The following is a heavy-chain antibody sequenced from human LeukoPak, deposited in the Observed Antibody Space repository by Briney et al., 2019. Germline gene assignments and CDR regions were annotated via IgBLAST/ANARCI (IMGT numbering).Heavy chain of an antibody. Sequence: SETLSLTCTVPGGSLSSSPYYWGWIRQPPGKGLEWIGTIYYRGSTYYNPSLKSRVTISVDTSKNQFSLKLTSVTAADTAVYYCARLGRTYYDFWSGPWGQGTLVTVSS. CDR2: IYYRGST. V-gene: IGHV4-39*01. J-gene: IGHJ5*02. D-gene: IGHD3-3*01. CDR1: GGSLSSSPYY. CDR3: ARLGRTYYDFWSGP.